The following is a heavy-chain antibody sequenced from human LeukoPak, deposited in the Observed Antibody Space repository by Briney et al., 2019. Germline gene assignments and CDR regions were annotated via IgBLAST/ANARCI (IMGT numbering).Heavy chain of an antibody. CDR3: VVDYDFWSGYGEHDY. CDR2: ISSSSSTI. V-gene: IGHV3-48*01. J-gene: IGHJ4*02. CDR1: GFTFSSYG. Sequence: GGSLRLSCAASGFTFSSYGMNWVRQAPGKGLEWVSYISSSSSTIYYADSVKGRFTISRDNAKNSLYLQMNSLRAEDTAVYYCVVDYDFWSGYGEHDYWGQGTLVTVSS. D-gene: IGHD3-3*01.